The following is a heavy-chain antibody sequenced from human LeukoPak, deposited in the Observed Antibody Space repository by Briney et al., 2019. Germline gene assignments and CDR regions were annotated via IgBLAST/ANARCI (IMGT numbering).Heavy chain of an antibody. CDR1: GFTFSSYA. CDR3: ARDRYYQSGVFDS. CDR2: ISGSGGTI. J-gene: IGHJ4*02. D-gene: IGHD2-2*01. Sequence: GGSLRLSCAASGFTFSSYAMSWVRQAQGKGLEWVSYISGSGGTIHYADSVKGRFIISRDNAKNSLYLQMNSLRGEDTAVYYCARDRYYQSGVFDSWGQGTLGTVSS. V-gene: IGHV3-48*03.